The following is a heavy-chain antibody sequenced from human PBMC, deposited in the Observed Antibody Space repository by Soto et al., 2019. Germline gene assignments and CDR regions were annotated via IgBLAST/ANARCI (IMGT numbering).Heavy chain of an antibody. CDR3: ARVESSSSLGAFDY. Sequence: QVQLVESGGGVVQPGRSLRLSCAASGFTFSSYAMHWVRQAPGKGLEWVAVISYDGSNKYYADSVKGRFTISRDNSKNTLYLQMNSLRAEDTAVYYWARVESSSSLGAFDYWGQGTLVTVSS. CDR2: ISYDGSNK. V-gene: IGHV3-30-3*01. D-gene: IGHD6-6*01. J-gene: IGHJ4*02. CDR1: GFTFSSYA.